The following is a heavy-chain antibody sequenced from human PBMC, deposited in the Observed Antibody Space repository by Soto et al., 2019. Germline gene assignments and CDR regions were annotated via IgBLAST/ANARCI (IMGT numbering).Heavy chain of an antibody. CDR2: IWYDGSNK. D-gene: IGHD5-18*01. CDR3: ARDVDTAMVIGIDY. V-gene: IGHV3-33*01. J-gene: IGHJ4*02. CDR1: GFTFSSYG. Sequence: QVQLVESGGGVVQPGRSLRLSCAASGFTFSSYGMHWVRQAPGKGLEWVAVIWYDGSNKYYADSVKGRFTISRDNSKNTLYLQMNSLRAEDTAVYYCARDVDTAMVIGIDYWGQGTLVTVSS.